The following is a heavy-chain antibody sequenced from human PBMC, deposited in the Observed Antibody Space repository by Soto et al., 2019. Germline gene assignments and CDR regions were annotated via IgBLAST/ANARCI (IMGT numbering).Heavy chain of an antibody. CDR2: IYYSGST. J-gene: IGHJ6*02. CDR3: ACIFSGGYGNGFYYYGMDV. D-gene: IGHD5-18*01. Sequence: QLQLQESGPGLVKPSETLSLTCTVSGGSISSSSYYWGWIRQPPGKGLEWIGSIYYSGSTYYNPSLKSRVTLAVDTSKNQFSLKLSSVTAADTSVYYCACIFSGGYGNGFYYYGMDVWGQGTTVTVSS. V-gene: IGHV4-39*01. CDR1: GGSISSSSYY.